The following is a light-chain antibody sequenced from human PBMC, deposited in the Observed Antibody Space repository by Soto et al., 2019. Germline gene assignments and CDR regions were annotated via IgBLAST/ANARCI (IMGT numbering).Light chain of an antibody. J-gene: IGLJ2*01. CDR3: TSYTGSSTHVV. V-gene: IGLV2-14*01. Sequence: QSALTQPASVSGSPGQSITISCTGTSSDVGGYNYVSWYQQHPGKAPKLMIYEVSNRPSGVSNRFSGSKSGNTASLTISGLQAGDEADYYCTSYTGSSTHVVFGGGTKLTVL. CDR1: SSDVGGYNY. CDR2: EVS.